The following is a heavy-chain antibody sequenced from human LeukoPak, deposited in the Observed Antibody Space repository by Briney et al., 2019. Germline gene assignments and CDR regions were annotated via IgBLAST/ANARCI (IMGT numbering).Heavy chain of an antibody. D-gene: IGHD2-2*01. V-gene: IGHV1-69*06. CDR1: GGTFSSYA. Sequence: SVKVSCKASGGTFSSYAISWVRQAPGQGLEWMGGIIPIFGTANYAQKFQGRVTITADKSTSTAYMELSSLRSEDTAVYYCASGRTDIVVVPATLRNYYFDYWGQGTLVTVSS. J-gene: IGHJ4*02. CDR2: IIPIFGTA. CDR3: ASGRTDIVVVPATLRNYYFDY.